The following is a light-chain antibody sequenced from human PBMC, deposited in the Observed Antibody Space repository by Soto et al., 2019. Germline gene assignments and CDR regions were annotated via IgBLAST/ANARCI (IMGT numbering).Light chain of an antibody. Sequence: EIVVTQSPATLSVSPGERATLSCRARQRVRSSLAWYQQTPGQAPRLLVFDASTRATGIPARFSGSGSGTDFTLTISSLEPEDFAVYYCQQRYNWPRTFGQGTKVDIK. J-gene: IGKJ1*01. CDR1: QRVRSS. V-gene: IGKV3-15*01. CDR3: QQRYNWPRT. CDR2: DAS.